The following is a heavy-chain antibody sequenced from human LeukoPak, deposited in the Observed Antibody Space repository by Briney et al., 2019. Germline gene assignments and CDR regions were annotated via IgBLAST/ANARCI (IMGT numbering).Heavy chain of an antibody. CDR2: INPDRGGT. CDR1: GYTFTGYF. V-gene: IGHV1-2*02. CDR3: VREARGWYLDV. D-gene: IGHD6-6*01. Sequence: ASVKVSCKTSGYTFTGYFIHWVRQAPGQGLEWMGWINPDRGGTNSAQKFQGRVIMTRDTSSSTAYMELSRMRSDDTAIYYCVREARGWYLDVWGRGTLVTVSS. J-gene: IGHJ2*01.